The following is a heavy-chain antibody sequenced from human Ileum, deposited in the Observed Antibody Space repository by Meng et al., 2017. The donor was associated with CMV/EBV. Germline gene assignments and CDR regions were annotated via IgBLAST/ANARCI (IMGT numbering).Heavy chain of an antibody. D-gene: IGHD3-16*01. CDR1: GGSMSTTY. CDR3: VRALIIMIDY. Sequence: EHSQNPAPGLAKPSDTLSITCTASGGSMSTTYCNWVRLRTGKGSGSIYTSYIINEKRPLNSRVNTSVDPFKHQLSLMLPDVTAVDYAVNDSVRALIIMIDYWGQGTLVTVSS. J-gene: IGHJ4*02. CDR2: IYTSYII. V-gene: IGHV4-4*07.